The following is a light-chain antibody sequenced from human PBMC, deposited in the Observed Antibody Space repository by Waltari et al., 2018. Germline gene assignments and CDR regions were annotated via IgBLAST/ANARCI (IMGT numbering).Light chain of an antibody. CDR3: QQANSSPLT. J-gene: IGKJ1*01. V-gene: IGKV1-12*01. CDR1: QGVNTW. Sequence: DIQMTQSPSSVSASVGVRVTITCRASQGVNTWLAWYQQKPGKAPKLLIYTTSTLQTGVPSRFSGSGSGTDFTLTISSLQPEDFATYYCQQANSSPLTFGQGTKVEV. CDR2: TTS.